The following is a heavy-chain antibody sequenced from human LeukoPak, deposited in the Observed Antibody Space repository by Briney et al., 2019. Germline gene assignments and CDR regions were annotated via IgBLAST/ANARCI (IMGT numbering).Heavy chain of an antibody. CDR2: INWNGGST. J-gene: IGHJ4*02. CDR3: ARVGGYSSSSENDY. V-gene: IGHV3-20*04. CDR1: GFTFDDYG. D-gene: IGHD6-6*01. Sequence: GGSLRLSCAASGFTFDDYGMSRVRQAPGKGLEWVSGINWNGGSTGYADSVKGRFTISRDNAKNSLYLQMNSLRAEDTALYYCARVGGYSSSSENDYWGQGTLVTVSS.